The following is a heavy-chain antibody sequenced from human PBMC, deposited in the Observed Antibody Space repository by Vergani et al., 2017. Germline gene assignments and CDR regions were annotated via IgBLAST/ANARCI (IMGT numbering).Heavy chain of an antibody. Sequence: EVQLVESGGGLVQPGRSLRLSCAASGFTFDDYAMHWVRQAPGKGLEWVSGISWNSGSIGYADSAKGRFTISRDNAKNSLYLQMNSLRAEDTALYYCAKQRPGGYQLDVGIGVFQHWGQGTLVTVSS. CDR1: GFTFDDYA. D-gene: IGHD2-2*01. V-gene: IGHV3-9*01. CDR2: ISWNSGSI. CDR3: AKQRPGGYQLDVGIGVFQH. J-gene: IGHJ1*01.